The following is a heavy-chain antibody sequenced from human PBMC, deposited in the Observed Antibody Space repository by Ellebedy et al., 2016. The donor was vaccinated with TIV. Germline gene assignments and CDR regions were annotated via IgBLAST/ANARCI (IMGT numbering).Heavy chain of an antibody. CDR2: ISGYNGDT. CDR3: TRGFYEKFDP. D-gene: IGHD5/OR15-5a*01. Sequence: ASVKVSCKASGYTFTKYGISWVRQAPGQGLEWMGWISGYNGDTNYAQKFQGRVTMTIDTSTSTVYMELGSLSFDDTAVYYCTRGFYEKFDPWGQGTLVTVS. J-gene: IGHJ5*02. CDR1: GYTFTKYG. V-gene: IGHV1-18*04.